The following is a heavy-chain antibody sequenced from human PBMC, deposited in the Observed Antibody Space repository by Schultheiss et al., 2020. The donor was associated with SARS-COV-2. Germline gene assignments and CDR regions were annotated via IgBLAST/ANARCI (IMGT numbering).Heavy chain of an antibody. CDR3: ARDNGDGAYYDFWSGHS. D-gene: IGHD3-3*01. CDR2: ISYDGSNK. V-gene: IGHV3-30*12. CDR1: GFTFSSYG. Sequence: GESLKISCAASGFTFSSYGMHWVRQAPGKGLEWVAVISYDGSNKYYADSVKGRFTISRDNSKNTLYLQMNSLRAEDTAVYYCARDNGDGAYYDFWSGHSWGQGTLVTVSS. J-gene: IGHJ4*02.